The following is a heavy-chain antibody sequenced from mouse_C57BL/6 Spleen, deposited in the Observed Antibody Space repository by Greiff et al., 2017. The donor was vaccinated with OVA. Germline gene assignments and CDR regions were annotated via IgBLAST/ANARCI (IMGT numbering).Heavy chain of an antibody. V-gene: IGHV1-80*01. CDR3: ARRRVITTVVDYFDY. CDR2: IYPGDGDT. CDR1: GYAFSSYW. D-gene: IGHD1-1*01. Sequence: QVQLQQSGAELVKPGASVKISCKASGYAFSSYWMNWVKQRPGKGLEWIGQIYPGDGDTNYDGKFKGKATLTADKSSSTAYMQLSSLTSEDSAVYFCARRRVITTVVDYFDYWGQGTTLTVSS. J-gene: IGHJ2*01.